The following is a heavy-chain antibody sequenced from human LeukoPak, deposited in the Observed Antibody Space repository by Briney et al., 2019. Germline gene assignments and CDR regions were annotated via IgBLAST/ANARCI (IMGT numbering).Heavy chain of an antibody. V-gene: IGHV1-18*01. CDR3: ARPRYCGGDTCYSSFDY. J-gene: IGHJ4*02. CDR2: ISAYNGNT. D-gene: IGHD2-15*01. CDR1: GYTFTSYG. Sequence: GASVKVSCKASGYTFTSYGISWVRQAPGQGLEWMGWISAYNGNTNYAQKLQGRVTMTTDTSTSTAYMELRSLRSDDTAVYYCARPRYCGGDTCYSSFDYWGQGTLVTVSS.